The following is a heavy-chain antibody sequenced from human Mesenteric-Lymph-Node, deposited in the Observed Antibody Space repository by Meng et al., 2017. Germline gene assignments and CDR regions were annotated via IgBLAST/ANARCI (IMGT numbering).Heavy chain of an antibody. D-gene: IGHD3-9*01. V-gene: IGHV7-4-1*02. CDR1: GYTSDG. Sequence: QGQCVQAGGEVKKPGASVKGSCEASGYTSDGFSWVRQAPGQGLEWMGWINTNTGNPTYAQGFTGRFVFSLDTSVSTAYLQISSLKAEDTAVYYCAREWLTGNIDYWGQGTLVTVSS. CDR3: AREWLTGNIDY. J-gene: IGHJ4*02. CDR2: INTNTGNP.